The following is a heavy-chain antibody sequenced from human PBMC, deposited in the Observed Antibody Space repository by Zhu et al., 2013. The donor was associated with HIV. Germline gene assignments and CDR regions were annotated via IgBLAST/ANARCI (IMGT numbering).Heavy chain of an antibody. CDR2: INPSGGST. D-gene: IGHD6-13*01. V-gene: IGHV1-46*01. CDR3: ARDPPKASVAAGTSPIYDAFDI. Sequence: VQLVQSGAEVKKPGASVKVSCKASGYTFTSYYMHWVRQAPGQGLEWMGIINPSGGSTSYAQKFQGRVTMTRDTSTSTVYMELSSLRSEDTAVYYCARDPPKASVAAGTSPIYDAFDIWGQGTMVTVSS. CDR1: GYTFTSYY. J-gene: IGHJ3*02.